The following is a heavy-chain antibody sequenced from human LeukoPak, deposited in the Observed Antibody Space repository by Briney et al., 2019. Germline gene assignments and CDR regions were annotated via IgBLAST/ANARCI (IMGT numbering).Heavy chain of an antibody. V-gene: IGHV4-34*01. CDR1: GGSFSGYY. J-gene: IGHJ6*01. CDR3: ESRPDIGCGSSRTTDDPDV. CDR2: INHSGST. D-gene: IGHD5-12*01. Sequence: PSETLSLTCAVSGGSFSGYYWSWIRQPPGKGLEWIGEINHSGSTNYNPSLKSRVTISVDTSKNQFSLKLSSVTASDTAVYYCESRPDIGCGSSRTTDDPDVWGQGTTVTVSS.